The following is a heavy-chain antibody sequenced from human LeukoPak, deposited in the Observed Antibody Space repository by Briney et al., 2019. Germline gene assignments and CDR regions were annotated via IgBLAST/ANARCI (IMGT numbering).Heavy chain of an antibody. Sequence: GGSLRLSCAASGFTFSNHAMSWVRQAPGKGLEWVSVICDSGGSTYYADSVKGRFTISRDNSKNTLYLQMNSLRADDTAVYHCAKGGASSPYTYIDVWGKGTTVIVSS. CDR3: AKGGASSPYTYIDV. D-gene: IGHD6-6*01. CDR1: GFTFSNHA. V-gene: IGHV3-23*01. J-gene: IGHJ6*04. CDR2: ICDSGGST.